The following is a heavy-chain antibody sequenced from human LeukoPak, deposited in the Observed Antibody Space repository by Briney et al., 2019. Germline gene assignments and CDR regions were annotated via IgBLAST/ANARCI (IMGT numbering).Heavy chain of an antibody. D-gene: IGHD2-2*01. V-gene: IGHV4-34*01. J-gene: IGHJ6*03. CDR2: INHSGST. CDR3: ARARGGYCSSTSYPYYMDV. Sequence: KPSETLSLTCAVYGGSFSGYYWTWIRQPPGKGLEWIGEINHSGSTNYNPSLKSRVTTSVDTSKNQFSLKLSSVTAADTAVYHCARARGGYCSSTSYPYYMDVWGKGTTVTVSS. CDR1: GGSFSGYY.